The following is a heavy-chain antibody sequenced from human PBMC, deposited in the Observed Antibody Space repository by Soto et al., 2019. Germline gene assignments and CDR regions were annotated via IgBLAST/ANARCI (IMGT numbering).Heavy chain of an antibody. V-gene: IGHV4-34*01. CDR1: GGSFSGYY. D-gene: IGHD2-2*01. CDR2: INHSGST. Sequence: PSETLSLTCAVYGGSFSGYYWSWIRQPPGKGLEWIGEINHSGSTNYNPSLKSRVTISVDTSKNQFSLKLSSVTAADTAVYYCARGYCSSTSCQTYYFDYWGQGTLVTVSS. J-gene: IGHJ4*02. CDR3: ARGYCSSTSCQTYYFDY.